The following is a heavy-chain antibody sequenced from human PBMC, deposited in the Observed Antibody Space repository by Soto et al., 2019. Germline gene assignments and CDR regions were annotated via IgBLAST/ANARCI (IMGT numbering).Heavy chain of an antibody. CDR2: IIPIFGTA. CDR1: GGTFSSYA. J-gene: IGHJ3*02. V-gene: IGHV1-69*13. D-gene: IGHD2-21*01. Sequence: SVKVSCKASGGTFSSYAISWVRQAPGQGLEWMGGIIPIFGTANYAQKFQGRVTITADESTSTAYMELSRLRSEDTAVYYCARDWRLAYWGGECYSEDAFDIWSEGTMVTV. CDR3: ARDWRLAYWGGECYSEDAFDI.